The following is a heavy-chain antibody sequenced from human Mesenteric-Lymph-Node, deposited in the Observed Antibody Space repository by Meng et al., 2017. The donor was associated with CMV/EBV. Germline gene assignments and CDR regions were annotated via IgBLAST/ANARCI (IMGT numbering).Heavy chain of an antibody. Sequence: GGSLRLTCAASGFTVSTNYMNWVRQTPGRRLEWVSSISTTSSYIYYADSMKGRFTISRDNANNSLYLQMDNLRAEDTAVYYCVRAAVTMPRGVIPNFDYWGHGTLVTVSS. J-gene: IGHJ4*01. V-gene: IGHV3-21*01. CDR2: ISTTSSYI. CDR3: VRAAVTMPRGVIPNFDY. CDR1: GFTVSTNY. D-gene: IGHD3-10*01.